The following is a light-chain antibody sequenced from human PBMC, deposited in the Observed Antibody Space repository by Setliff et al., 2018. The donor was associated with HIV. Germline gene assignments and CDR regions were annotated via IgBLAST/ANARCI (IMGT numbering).Light chain of an antibody. CDR3: TSYTTTSTYV. J-gene: IGLJ1*01. CDR2: EVS. V-gene: IGLV2-14*01. CDR1: SSDVGGYNY. Sequence: QSALTQPASVSGSPGQSITIFCIGTSSDVGGYNYVSWYKQYPGKAPKLMIYEVSNRPSGVSNRFSASKSVNTASLTISGLQAEDEADYYCTSYTTTSTYVFGTGTKVTVL.